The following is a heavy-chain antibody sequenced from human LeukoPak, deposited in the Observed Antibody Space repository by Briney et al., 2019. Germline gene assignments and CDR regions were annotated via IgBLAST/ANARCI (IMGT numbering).Heavy chain of an antibody. J-gene: IGHJ4*02. CDR3: ATVLYYDSSGHEEYYFDY. V-gene: IGHV1-18*01. Sequence: VASVKVSCKASGYTFTSYGISWVRQAPGQGLEWMGWISAYNGNTNYAQKLQGRVTMTEDTSTDTAYMELSSLRSEDTAVYYCATVLYYDSSGHEEYYFDYWGQGTLVTVSS. CDR2: ISAYNGNT. D-gene: IGHD3-22*01. CDR1: GYTFTSYG.